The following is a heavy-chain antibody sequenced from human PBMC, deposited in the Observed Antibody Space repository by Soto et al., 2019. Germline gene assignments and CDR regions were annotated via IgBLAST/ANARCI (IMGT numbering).Heavy chain of an antibody. J-gene: IGHJ4*02. CDR2: IYYSENT. V-gene: IGHV4-39*01. Sequence: SETLSLTCTVSGGSISSSSNHWGWIRQPPGKGLEWIGSIYYSENTYYNPSLKSRVTISVDTSKNQFSLKLSSVTAADTAVYYCASLATAMGIYYFDYWGQGTLVTVSS. D-gene: IGHD5-18*01. CDR1: GGSISSSSNH. CDR3: ASLATAMGIYYFDY.